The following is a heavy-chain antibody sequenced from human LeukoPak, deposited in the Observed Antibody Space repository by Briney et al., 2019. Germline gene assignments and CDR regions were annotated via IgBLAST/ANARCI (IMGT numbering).Heavy chain of an antibody. CDR3: ARLYSGYVEDAFDI. Sequence: GGSLRLSCAASGFTFSSYWMHWVRQAPGKGLVWVSRINSDGSITSYADPVKGRFTISRDNAKNTLYLQMNSLRAEDTAVYYCARLYSGYVEDAFDIWGQGTVVTVSS. CDR2: INSDGSIT. J-gene: IGHJ3*02. CDR1: GFTFSSYW. D-gene: IGHD5-12*01. V-gene: IGHV3-74*01.